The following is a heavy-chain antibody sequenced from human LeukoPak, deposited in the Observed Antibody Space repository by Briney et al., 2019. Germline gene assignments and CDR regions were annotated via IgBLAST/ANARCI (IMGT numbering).Heavy chain of an antibody. CDR1: GYTFTGYY. CDR2: INPNSGGT. CDR3: AREMATTVAAFDI. D-gene: IGHD5-24*01. V-gene: IGHV1-2*02. Sequence: RGASAKVSCKASGYTFTGYYMHWVRQAPGQGLEWMGWINPNSGGTNYAQKFQGRVTMTRDTSISTAYMELSRLRSDDTAVYYCAREMATTVAAFDIWGQGTMVTVSS. J-gene: IGHJ3*02.